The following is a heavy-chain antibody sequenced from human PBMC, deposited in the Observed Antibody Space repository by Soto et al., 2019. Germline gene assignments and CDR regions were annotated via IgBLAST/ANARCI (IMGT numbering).Heavy chain of an antibody. J-gene: IGHJ4*02. CDR2: INPSGGST. Sequence: GASVKVSCKASGYTFTSYYMHWVRQAPGQGLEWMGIINPSGGSTSYAQKFQGRVTMTRDTSTSTAYMGLNSLRSEDTAVYYCAGRCDSTSCLAHFDYWGQGTLVTVSS. D-gene: IGHD2-2*01. V-gene: IGHV1-46*01. CDR1: GYTFTSYY. CDR3: AGRCDSTSCLAHFDY.